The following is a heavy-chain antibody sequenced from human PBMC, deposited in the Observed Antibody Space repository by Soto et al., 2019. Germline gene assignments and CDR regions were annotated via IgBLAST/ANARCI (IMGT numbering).Heavy chain of an antibody. CDR2: IYYSGST. J-gene: IGHJ6*03. Sequence: PSETLSLTCTVFGGSISSGGYYWSWIRQHPGKGLEWIGYIYYSGSTYYNPSLKSRVTISVDTSKNQFSLKLSSVTAADTAVYYCAGGRDCSSTSCPGYYYMDVWGKGTTVTVSS. V-gene: IGHV4-31*03. CDR1: GGSISSGGYY. CDR3: AGGRDCSSTSCPGYYYMDV. D-gene: IGHD2-2*01.